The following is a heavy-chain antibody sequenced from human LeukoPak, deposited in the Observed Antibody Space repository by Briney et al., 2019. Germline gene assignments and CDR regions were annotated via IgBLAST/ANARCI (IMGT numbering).Heavy chain of an antibody. CDR1: GGSISSGGYY. J-gene: IGHJ4*02. CDR3: ARSWMVAAPYLDY. D-gene: IGHD2-15*01. V-gene: IGHV4-31*03. Sequence: PSETLSLTCTVSGGSISSGGYYWSWIRQHPGKGLEWIGYIYYSGSTYYNPSLKSRVTISVDTSKNQFSLKLSSVTAADTAVYYCARSWMVAAPYLDYWGQGTLVTVSS. CDR2: IYYSGST.